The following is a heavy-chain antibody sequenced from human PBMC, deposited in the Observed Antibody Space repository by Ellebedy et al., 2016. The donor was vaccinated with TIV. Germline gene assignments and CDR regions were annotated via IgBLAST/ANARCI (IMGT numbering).Heavy chain of an antibody. CDR2: ISSDGVTV. CDR1: GFRFNDYY. D-gene: IGHD1-26*01. J-gene: IGHJ4*02. Sequence: GESLKISCVGSGFRFNDYYMSWIRQAPGKGLEWVSSISSDGVTVHYAESLKGRFTISRDNSKRTLFLQMNSRRAEDTALYYCAKGFKVGAARAYYFDNWGQGTLVTVSS. V-gene: IGHV3-11*01. CDR3: AKGFKVGAARAYYFDN.